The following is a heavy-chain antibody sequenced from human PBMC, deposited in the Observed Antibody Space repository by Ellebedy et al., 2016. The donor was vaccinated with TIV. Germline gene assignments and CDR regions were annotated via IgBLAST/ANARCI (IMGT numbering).Heavy chain of an antibody. J-gene: IGHJ6*02. D-gene: IGHD4-17*01. CDR2: INAGNGNT. CDR3: ARGGGDYTMNYYYYYGMDV. CDR1: GYTFTSYA. Sequence: ASVKVSCXASGYTFTSYAMHWVRQAPGQRLEWMGWINAGNGNTKYSQKFQGRVTITRDTSASTAYKELRSLRSDDTAVYYCARGGGDYTMNYYYYYGMDVWGQGTTVTVSS. V-gene: IGHV1-3*01.